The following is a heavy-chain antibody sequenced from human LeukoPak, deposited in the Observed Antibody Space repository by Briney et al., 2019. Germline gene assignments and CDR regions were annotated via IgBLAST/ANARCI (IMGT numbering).Heavy chain of an antibody. J-gene: IGHJ6*02. Sequence: GGSLRLSCAASGFTFSSYSMNWVRQAPGKGLEWVSYISSSSSTIYYADSVKGRFTISRDNSKNMLYLQMNSLRAEDTAVYYCAKDYYYYGMDVWGQGTTVTVSS. CDR1: GFTFSSYS. V-gene: IGHV3-48*01. CDR3: AKDYYYYGMDV. CDR2: ISSSSSTI.